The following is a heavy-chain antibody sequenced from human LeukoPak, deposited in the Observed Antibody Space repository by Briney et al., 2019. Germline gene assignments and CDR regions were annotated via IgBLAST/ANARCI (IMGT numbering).Heavy chain of an antibody. CDR1: RHSSTSLH. Sequence: ASVNASCKPSRHSSTSLHMHCVSQAPGQGLEWVGVITASGHYTRYAQNSQGRVTMTRDTSTSTVYMELSSLRSEDTALYFCVSDATNYTLCMCGQGTMVTVSS. J-gene: IGHJ3*02. V-gene: IGHV1-46*01. CDR2: ITASGHYT. CDR3: VSDATNYTLCM. D-gene: IGHD1-26*01.